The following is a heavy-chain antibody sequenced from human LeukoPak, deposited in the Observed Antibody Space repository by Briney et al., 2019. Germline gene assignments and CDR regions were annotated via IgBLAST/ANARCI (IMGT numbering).Heavy chain of an antibody. Sequence: GGSLRLSCAASGFTFSSYSMNWVRQAPGKGLEWVSYISSSSSAIYYADSVRGRFTISRDNAKNSLYLQMNSLRAEDTAVYYCVPIVVVPAAILPIDYWGQGTLVTVSS. CDR3: VPIVVVPAAILPIDY. D-gene: IGHD2-2*02. J-gene: IGHJ4*02. CDR1: GFTFSSYS. V-gene: IGHV3-48*04. CDR2: ISSSSSAI.